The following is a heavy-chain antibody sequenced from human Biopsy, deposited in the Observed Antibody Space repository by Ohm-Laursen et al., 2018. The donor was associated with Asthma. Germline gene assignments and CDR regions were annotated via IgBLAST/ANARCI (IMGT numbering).Heavy chain of an antibody. D-gene: IGHD2-15*01. V-gene: IGHV3-53*01. CDR1: GFSDSSNY. J-gene: IGHJ4*02. Sequence: SLRLARAPSGFSDSSNYMSWVRQAPGKGLEWVSVIYSGGSTYYADSVKVRFTISRDNSKNTLDLQMNSLRAEDTAVYYCGRDYPLVDWGQGTLVTVSS. CDR2: IYSGGST. CDR3: GRDYPLVD.